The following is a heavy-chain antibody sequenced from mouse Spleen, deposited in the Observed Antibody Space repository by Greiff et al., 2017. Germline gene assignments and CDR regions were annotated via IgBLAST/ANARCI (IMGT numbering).Heavy chain of an antibody. Sequence: EVQLVESGGGLVKPGGSLKLSCAASGFTFSDYGMHWVRQAPEKGLEWVAYISSGSSTIYYADTVKGRFTISRDNAKNTLFLQMTSLRSEDTAMYYCARPDGYYPYWYFDVWGAGTTVTVSS. V-gene: IGHV5-17*01. J-gene: IGHJ1*01. CDR3: ARPDGYYPYWYFDV. CDR1: GFTFSDYG. D-gene: IGHD2-3*01. CDR2: ISSGSSTI.